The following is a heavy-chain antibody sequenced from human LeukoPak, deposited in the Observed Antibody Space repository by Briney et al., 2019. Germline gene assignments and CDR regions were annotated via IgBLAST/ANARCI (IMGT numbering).Heavy chain of an antibody. CDR2: ISRNSKTI. V-gene: IGHV3-48*04. Sequence: GGSLRLSCAASGFSFSSYSMNWVRQAPGKGLEWLSYISRNSKTIYYADSVKGRFTISRDNAKNSLYLQMNSLRAEDTAVYYCAELGITMIGGVWGKGTTVTISS. J-gene: IGHJ6*04. D-gene: IGHD3-10*02. CDR3: AELGITMIGGV. CDR1: GFSFSSYS.